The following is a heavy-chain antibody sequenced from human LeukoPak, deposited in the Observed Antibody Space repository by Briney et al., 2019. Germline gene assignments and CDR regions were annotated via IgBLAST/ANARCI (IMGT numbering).Heavy chain of an antibody. V-gene: IGHV4-34*01. J-gene: IGHJ6*03. CDR2: INHSGST. CDR3: ARVGGNSGYYYYYYMDV. CDR1: GGSFSGYY. D-gene: IGHD4-23*01. Sequence: SETLSLTCAVYGGSFSGYYWSWIRQPPGKGLEWIGEINHSGSTNYNPSLKSRVTISVDTSKNQFSLKLSSVTAADTAVYYCARVGGNSGYYYYYYMDVWGKGTTVTVSS.